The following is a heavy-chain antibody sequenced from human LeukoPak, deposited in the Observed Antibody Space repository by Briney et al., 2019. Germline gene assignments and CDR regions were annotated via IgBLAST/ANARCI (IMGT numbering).Heavy chain of an antibody. Sequence: PGRSLRLSCAASGLTFSSYGMHWVRQAPGKGLEWVALISFDGSNKYYADSVKGRFTISRDNSKNTLYLQMNSLRAEDTAVYYCAWGYAYFDYWGQGTLVTVSS. D-gene: IGHD2-2*01. CDR3: AWGYAYFDY. J-gene: IGHJ4*02. CDR1: GLTFSSYG. V-gene: IGHV3-30*03. CDR2: ISFDGSNK.